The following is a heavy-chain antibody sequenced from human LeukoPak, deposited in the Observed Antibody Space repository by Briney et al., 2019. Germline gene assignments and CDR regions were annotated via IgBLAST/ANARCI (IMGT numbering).Heavy chain of an antibody. Sequence: PSETLSLTCAVYGGSFSGYYWSWIRQPPGKGLEWIGEINHSGSTNYNPSLKSRVTISADTSKNQFSLKLSSVTAADTAVYYCARVAYYDSSGTFDYWGQGTLVTVSS. D-gene: IGHD3-22*01. V-gene: IGHV4-34*01. J-gene: IGHJ4*02. CDR2: INHSGST. CDR3: ARVAYYDSSGTFDY. CDR1: GGSFSGYY.